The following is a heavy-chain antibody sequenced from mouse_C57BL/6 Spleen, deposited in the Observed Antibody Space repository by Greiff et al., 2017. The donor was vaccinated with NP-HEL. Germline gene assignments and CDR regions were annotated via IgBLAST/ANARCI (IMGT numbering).Heavy chain of an antibody. J-gene: IGHJ2*01. D-gene: IGHD4-1*01. V-gene: IGHV5-4*01. Sequence: EVKLMESGGGLVKPGGSLKLSCAASGFTFSSYAMSWVRQTPEKRLEWVATISDGGSYTYYPDNVQGRFPISRDNAKNNLYLQMSHLKSEDTAMYYCARDRGLGRGYFDYWGQGTTLTVSS. CDR1: GFTFSSYA. CDR2: ISDGGSYT. CDR3: ARDRGLGRGYFDY.